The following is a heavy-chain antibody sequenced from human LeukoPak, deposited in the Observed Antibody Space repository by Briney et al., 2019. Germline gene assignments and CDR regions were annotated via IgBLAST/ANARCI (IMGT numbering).Heavy chain of an antibody. J-gene: IGHJ4*02. D-gene: IGHD3-10*01. CDR3: ASPCGSFDY. CDR2: ISISGSTI. CDR1: GFTFSSYE. V-gene: IGHV3-48*03. Sequence: GGSLRHSCAASGFTFSSYEMNWVRQAPGKGLEWVSYISISGSTIYYADSVKGRFTISRDNAKNSLYLQMNNLRAEDTAVYYCASPCGSFDYWGQGTLVTVSS.